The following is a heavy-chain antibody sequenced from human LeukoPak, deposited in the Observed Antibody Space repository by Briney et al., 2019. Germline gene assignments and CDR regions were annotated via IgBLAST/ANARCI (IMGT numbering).Heavy chain of an antibody. CDR1: GGSFSGYY. CDR2: INHSGST. J-gene: IGHJ5*02. Sequence: SSETLSLTCAVYGGSFSGYYWSWIRQPPGKGLEWIGEINHSGSTNYNPSLKSRVTISVDTSKNQFSLKLSSVTAADTAVYYCARGHFAYYDFWSGYYTGWFDPWGQGTLVTVSS. CDR3: ARGHFAYYDFWSGYYTGWFDP. D-gene: IGHD3-3*01. V-gene: IGHV4-34*01.